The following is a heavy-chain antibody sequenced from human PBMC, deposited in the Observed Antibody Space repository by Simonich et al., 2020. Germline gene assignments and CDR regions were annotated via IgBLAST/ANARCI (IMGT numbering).Heavy chain of an antibody. CDR1: GFTFSSYA. CDR3: ANDLGERITMIVVVIDAFDI. V-gene: IGHV3-23*01. CDR2: IGGSGGST. J-gene: IGHJ3*02. Sequence: GGGLVQPGGSLRLSCAASGFTFSSYAMSWVRQAPGNGLEWVSAIGGSGGSTYYADSVKGRFTISRDNSKNTLYLQMNSLRAEDTAVYYCANDLGERITMIVVVIDAFDIWGQGTMVTVSS. D-gene: IGHD3-22*01.